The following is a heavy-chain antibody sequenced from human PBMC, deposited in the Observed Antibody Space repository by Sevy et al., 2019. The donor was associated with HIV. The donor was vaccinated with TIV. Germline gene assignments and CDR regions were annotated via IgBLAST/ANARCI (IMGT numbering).Heavy chain of an antibody. CDR1: GYTFTSYD. CDR2: MNPNSGNT. Sequence: ASVKVSCKASGYTFTSYDINWVRQATGQGLEWMGWMNPNSGNTGYAQKFQGRVTMTRNTSISTAYMELSGLRSEDTAVYYCARSGRLGQYSSGYYYVRSGLVDYWGQGTLVTVSS. D-gene: IGHD3-22*01. CDR3: ARSGRLGQYSSGYYYVRSGLVDY. J-gene: IGHJ4*02. V-gene: IGHV1-8*01.